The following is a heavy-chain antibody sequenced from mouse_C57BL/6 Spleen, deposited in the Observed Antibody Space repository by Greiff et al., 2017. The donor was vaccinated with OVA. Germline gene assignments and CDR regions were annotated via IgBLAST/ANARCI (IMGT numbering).Heavy chain of an antibody. CDR3: AKNNYEEGFAY. J-gene: IGHJ3*01. CDR1: GYTFTDYY. D-gene: IGHD1-3*01. Sequence: VQLQQSGPELVKPGASVKISCKASGYTFTDYYMNWVKQSHGKSLEWIGDINPNNGGTSYNQKFKGKATLTVDKSSSTAYMELRSLTSEDSAVYYCAKNNYEEGFAYWGQGTLVTVSA. CDR2: INPNNGGT. V-gene: IGHV1-26*01.